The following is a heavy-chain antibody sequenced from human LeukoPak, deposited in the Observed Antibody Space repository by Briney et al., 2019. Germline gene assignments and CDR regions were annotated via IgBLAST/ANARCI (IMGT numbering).Heavy chain of an antibody. Sequence: PGGSLRLSCTASGFTFSSYGMHWVRQAPGKGLEWVSFIRFDGSEKCYADSVRGRFTISRDNSKNTLSLQMNSLRAEDTALYYCAKDVYDCSGGSCPQYYYVMDVWGQGTTVTVSS. CDR1: GFTFSSYG. CDR2: IRFDGSEK. V-gene: IGHV3-30*02. J-gene: IGHJ6*02. CDR3: AKDVYDCSGGSCPQYYYVMDV. D-gene: IGHD2-15*01.